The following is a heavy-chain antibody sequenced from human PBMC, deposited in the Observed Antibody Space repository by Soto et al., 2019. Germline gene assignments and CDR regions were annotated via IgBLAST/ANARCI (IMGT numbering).Heavy chain of an antibody. CDR3: ASGLYCSGNNCLGSYYYMDV. CDR2: INPSGST. CDR1: GGSFSGYY. Sequence: PSETLSLTCAVYGGSFSGYYWSWIRQPPGKGLEWIGEINPSGSTNYNPSLKSRVTISVDTSKNQFSLQLSSVTAADTAVYYCASGLYCSGNNCLGSYYYMDVWGKGTTVTVSS. D-gene: IGHD2-15*01. J-gene: IGHJ6*03. V-gene: IGHV4-34*01.